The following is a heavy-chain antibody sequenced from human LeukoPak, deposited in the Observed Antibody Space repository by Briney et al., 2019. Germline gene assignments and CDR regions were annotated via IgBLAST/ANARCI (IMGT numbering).Heavy chain of an antibody. J-gene: IGHJ6*03. CDR1: GFTFSNAW. D-gene: IGHD1-20*01. V-gene: IGHV3-15*01. Sequence: PGGSLRLSCASAGFTFSNAWMSWVRKAPGKVLEWVGRIKSKTDGGTTDYAAPVKGRFTISRDDSKNTLYLQMNSLKTEDTAVYYCTTNGVTGTTYYYYYMDVWGKGTTVTVSS. CDR3: TTNGVTGTTYYYYYMDV. CDR2: IKSKTDGGTT.